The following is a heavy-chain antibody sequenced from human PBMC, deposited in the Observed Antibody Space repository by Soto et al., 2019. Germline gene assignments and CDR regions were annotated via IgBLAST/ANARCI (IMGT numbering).Heavy chain of an antibody. J-gene: IGHJ4*02. CDR3: ARSGGFAGHVDY. V-gene: IGHV4-59*01. Sequence: QVHLQESGPELVKPSETLSLTCTVSGGSISHYYWSWIRQPPGKGLEWIGYIYYSGSANYNPSLKSRVTISVDTSKNQFSLELTSVTAADTAVYYCARSGGFAGHVDYWGQGTLVTVSS. CDR2: IYYSGSA. D-gene: IGHD3-10*01. CDR1: GGSISHYY.